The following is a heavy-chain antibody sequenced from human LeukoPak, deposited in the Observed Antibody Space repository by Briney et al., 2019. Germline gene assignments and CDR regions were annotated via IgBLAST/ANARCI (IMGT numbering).Heavy chain of an antibody. Sequence: PSQTLSLTCTVSGGSISSGGYYWSWIRQPPGKGLEWIGEINHSGSTNYNPSLKSRVTISVDTSKNQFSLKLSSVTAADTAVYYCARVPGYSSRLNLGHLDYWGQGTLATVSS. V-gene: IGHV4-30-2*01. CDR1: GGSISSGGYY. D-gene: IGHD6-13*01. CDR3: ARVPGYSSRLNLGHLDY. J-gene: IGHJ4*02. CDR2: INHSGST.